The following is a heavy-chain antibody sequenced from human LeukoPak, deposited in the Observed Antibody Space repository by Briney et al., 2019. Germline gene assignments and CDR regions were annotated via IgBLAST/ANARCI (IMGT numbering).Heavy chain of an antibody. J-gene: IGHJ4*02. Sequence: GGSLRLSCAASGFTFSSYWMHWVRQVPGKGLVCVSRINSDGSSTSYADSVKGRFTISRDNAKNTLYLQLNSLRAEDTAVYYCARDDYGGLDYWGQGTLVTVSS. CDR1: GFTFSSYW. CDR2: INSDGSST. CDR3: ARDDYGGLDY. V-gene: IGHV3-74*01. D-gene: IGHD4-17*01.